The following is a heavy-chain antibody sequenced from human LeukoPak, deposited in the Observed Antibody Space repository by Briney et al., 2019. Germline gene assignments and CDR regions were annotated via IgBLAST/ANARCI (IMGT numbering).Heavy chain of an antibody. D-gene: IGHD4-11*01. CDR2: IYSGGST. V-gene: IGHV3-53*01. CDR1: GFTVSSNY. CDR3: ARGSYSNYLGYYMDV. Sequence: GGSLRLSCAASGFTVSSNYMSWVRQAPGKGLEWVSVIYSGGSTYYADSVKGRFTISRDNSKNTLYLQMNSLRAEDTAVYYCARGSYSNYLGYYMDVWGKGTTVTVSS. J-gene: IGHJ6*03.